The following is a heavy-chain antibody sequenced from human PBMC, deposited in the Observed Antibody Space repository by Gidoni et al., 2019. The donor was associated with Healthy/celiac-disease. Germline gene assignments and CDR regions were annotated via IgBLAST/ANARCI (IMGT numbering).Heavy chain of an antibody. V-gene: IGHV3-9*01. Sequence: EVQLVESGGGLVQPGRSLRLSCAASGFTFDDYAMHWVRQAPGKGLEWVSGISWNSGSIGYADSVKGRFTISRDNAKNSLYLQMNSLRAEDTALYYCAKDVSSGGSSSWYGGYYYGMDVWGQGTTVTVSS. D-gene: IGHD6-13*01. CDR3: AKDVSSGGSSSWYGGYYYGMDV. CDR1: GFTFDDYA. J-gene: IGHJ6*02. CDR2: ISWNSGSI.